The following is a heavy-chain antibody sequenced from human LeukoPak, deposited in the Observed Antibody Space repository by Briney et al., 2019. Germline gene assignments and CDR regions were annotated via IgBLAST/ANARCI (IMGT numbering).Heavy chain of an antibody. V-gene: IGHV4-30-4*08. CDR3: VRDGEDSGYSYGFPDAFDI. Sequence: SETLSLTCTVSGGSISSGDYYWSWIRQPPGKGLEWIGYIYYSGSTYYNPSLKSRVTISVDTSKNQFSLKLSSVTAADTAVYYCVRDGEDSGYSYGFPDAFDIWGQGTMVTVSS. CDR1: GGSISSGDYY. CDR2: IYYSGST. J-gene: IGHJ3*02. D-gene: IGHD5-18*01.